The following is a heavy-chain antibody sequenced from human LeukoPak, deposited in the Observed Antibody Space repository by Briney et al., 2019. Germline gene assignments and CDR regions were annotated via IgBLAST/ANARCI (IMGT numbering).Heavy chain of an antibody. D-gene: IGHD5-24*01. J-gene: IGHJ4*02. CDR3: ARERLWSRDGYNPF. V-gene: IGHV3-11*04. CDR1: GFTFSDYY. Sequence: GGSLRLSCAASGFTFSDYYMSWIRQAPGKGLEWISYISGSGNTIYYADSVKGRFTISRDNAENSLYLQMNSLRVEGTGLYYCARERLWSRDGYNPFWGQGTLVTVSS. CDR2: ISGSGNTI.